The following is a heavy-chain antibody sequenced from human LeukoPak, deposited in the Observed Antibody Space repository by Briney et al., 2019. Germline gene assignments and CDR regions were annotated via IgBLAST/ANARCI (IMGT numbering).Heavy chain of an antibody. V-gene: IGHV4-39*07. Sequence: SETLSLTCTVSGGSISGSSYYWGWIRQPPGKGLEWIGSIYYSGSTYYNPSLKSRVTISVDTSKNQFSLKLSSVTAADTAVFYCARAYDYVWGSYRHPSYYYGMDVWGQGTTVTVSS. CDR2: IYYSGST. CDR3: ARAYDYVWGSYRHPSYYYGMDV. CDR1: GGSISGSSYY. J-gene: IGHJ6*02. D-gene: IGHD3-16*02.